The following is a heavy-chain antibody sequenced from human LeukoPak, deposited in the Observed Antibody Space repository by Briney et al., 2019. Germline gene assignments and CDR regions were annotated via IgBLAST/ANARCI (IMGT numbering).Heavy chain of an antibody. D-gene: IGHD2-2*01. J-gene: IGHJ5*02. Sequence: PSETLSLTCTVSGASISIGSYYWVWIRQPPGKGLEWIGSIHYSGSTDYNPSLKSRVTTSLDTSKNQVSVNLRFVTAADTAVYYCARAVYCSSTSCYFDPWGQGTLVTVSS. CDR3: ARAVYCSSTSCYFDP. V-gene: IGHV4-39*01. CDR1: GASISIGSYY. CDR2: IHYSGST.